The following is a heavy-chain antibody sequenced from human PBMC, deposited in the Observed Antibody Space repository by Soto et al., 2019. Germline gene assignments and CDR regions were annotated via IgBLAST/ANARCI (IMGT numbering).Heavy chain of an antibody. J-gene: IGHJ5*02. Sequence: QVQLVESGGGVVQPGRSLRLSCATSGFSFSSYGMHWVRQAPGKGLEWVAVIWYDGTNKNYADSVKGRFTISRDNSKNTLFLQMNSLRVEDTAVYYCARDRDGQSSSSWFDPWGQGTLVTVSS. D-gene: IGHD6-6*01. CDR1: GFSFSSYG. CDR2: IWYDGTNK. V-gene: IGHV3-33*01. CDR3: ARDRDGQSSSSWFDP.